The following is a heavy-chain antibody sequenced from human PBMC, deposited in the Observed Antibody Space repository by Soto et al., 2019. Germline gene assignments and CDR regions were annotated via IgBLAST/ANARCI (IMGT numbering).Heavy chain of an antibody. J-gene: IGHJ6*02. V-gene: IGHV1-2*04. CDR2: INPNSGGT. CDR3: ARDSRLNDILTGYSLLDYYYGMDV. Sequence: GASVKVSCKASGYTFTGYYMHWVRQAPGQGLEWMGWINPNSGGTNYAQKFQGWVTMTRDTSISTAYMELSRLRSDDTAVYYCARDSRLNDILTGYSLLDYYYGMDVWGQGTTVTVSS. D-gene: IGHD3-9*01. CDR1: GYTFTGYY.